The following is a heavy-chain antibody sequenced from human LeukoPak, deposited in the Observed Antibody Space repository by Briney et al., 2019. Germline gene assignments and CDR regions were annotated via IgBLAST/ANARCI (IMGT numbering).Heavy chain of an antibody. D-gene: IGHD2-2*02. Sequence: PSETLSLTCTVSGGSISSGGYYWSWIRQPPGKGLEWIGYIYHSGSTYYNPSLKSRVTISVDRSKNQFSLKLSSVTAADTAVYYCARLPQYYCSSTSCYNEIDYWGQGTLVTVSS. CDR1: GGSISSGGYY. J-gene: IGHJ4*02. CDR3: ARLPQYYCSSTSCYNEIDY. V-gene: IGHV4-30-2*01. CDR2: IYHSGST.